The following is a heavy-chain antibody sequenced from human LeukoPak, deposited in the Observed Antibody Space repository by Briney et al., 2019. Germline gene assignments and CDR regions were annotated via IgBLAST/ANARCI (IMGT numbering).Heavy chain of an antibody. V-gene: IGHV3-7*04. Sequence: GGPLRLSCAPSGFPYNTPWMRWVRQAPAKGLEWVASINQDGSEKYYVDSVRGRFTISRDNAKISLYLQMNSLRAEDTAVYYCARAAYTGSPTSFDYWGQGTLVTVSS. CDR2: INQDGSEK. J-gene: IGHJ4*02. CDR3: ARAAYTGSPTSFDY. D-gene: IGHD1-26*01. CDR1: GFPYNTPW.